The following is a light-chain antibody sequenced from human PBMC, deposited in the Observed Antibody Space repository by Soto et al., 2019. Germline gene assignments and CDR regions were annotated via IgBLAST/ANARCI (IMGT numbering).Light chain of an antibody. J-gene: IGLJ1*01. CDR3: SSHTLSRALQV. Sequence: QSVLTQPPSASGSPGQSVTISCTGTSSDVGGYNYVSWYQQHPGKAPKLMLYGVSKRPSGVSNRFSGSKSGNTASLTISGLQAEDEADYYCSSHTLSRALQVFGTGTKLTVL. CDR2: GVS. CDR1: SSDVGGYNY. V-gene: IGLV2-14*01.